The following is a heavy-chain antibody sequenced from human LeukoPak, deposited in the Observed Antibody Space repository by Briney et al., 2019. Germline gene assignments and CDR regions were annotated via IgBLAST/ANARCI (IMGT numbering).Heavy chain of an antibody. V-gene: IGHV3-20*01. CDR2: INWNGGST. Sequence: GGSLRLSCAASGFTFDDYGMSWVRQAPGKGLEWVSGINWNGGSTGYADSVKGRFTISRDNAKNSLYLKMNSLRAEDTALYHCARAKRYFDWSSGSWFDPWGQGTLVTVSS. CDR1: GFTFDDYG. CDR3: ARAKRYFDWSSGSWFDP. D-gene: IGHD3-9*01. J-gene: IGHJ5*02.